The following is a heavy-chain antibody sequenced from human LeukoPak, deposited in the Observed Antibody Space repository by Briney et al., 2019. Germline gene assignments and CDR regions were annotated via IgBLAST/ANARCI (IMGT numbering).Heavy chain of an antibody. Sequence: TGGSLRLSCAASGFTFSSYSMNWVRQAPGEGLEWVSSISSSSSYIYYADSVKGRFTISRDNAKNSLYLQMNSLRAEDTAVYYCARDSYDYGMDVWGQGPRSPSP. CDR1: GFTFSSYS. V-gene: IGHV3-21*01. CDR2: ISSSSSYI. J-gene: IGHJ6*02. D-gene: IGHD3-22*01. CDR3: ARDSYDYGMDV.